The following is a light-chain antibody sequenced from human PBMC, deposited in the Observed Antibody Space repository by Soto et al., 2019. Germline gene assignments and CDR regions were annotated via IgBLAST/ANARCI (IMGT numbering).Light chain of an antibody. CDR1: SSDVGGYNY. CDR2: DVS. V-gene: IGLV2-14*01. J-gene: IGLJ2*01. CDR3: SSYTSSSTLV. Sequence: QSALTQPASVSGSPGQSITISCTGTSSDVGGYNYVSWYQQHPGKAPKLMIYDVSNRPSGVSNRFSGSKSGNTASLTISGLQGEDEAGYYCSSYTSSSTLVFGGGTKLTVL.